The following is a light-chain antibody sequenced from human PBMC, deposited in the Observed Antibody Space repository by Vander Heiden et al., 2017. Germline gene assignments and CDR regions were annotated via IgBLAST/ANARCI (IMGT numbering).Light chain of an antibody. CDR3: QQSYSTPPT. CDR1: QSISSY. J-gene: IGKJ1*01. CDR2: AAS. Sequence: DIQMPQSPSPLSASVGDRVTITCRASQSISSYLNWYQQKPGKAPKLLIYAASSLQSGVPSRSSGSGSGTDFTLTISSLQPEDFATYYCQQSYSTPPTFGQGTKVEIK. V-gene: IGKV1-39*01.